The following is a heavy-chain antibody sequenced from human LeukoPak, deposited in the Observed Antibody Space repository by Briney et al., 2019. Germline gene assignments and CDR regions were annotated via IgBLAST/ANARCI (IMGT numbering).Heavy chain of an antibody. Sequence: GGSLRLSCAASGFTVSSNYMSWVRQAPGKGLEWVSAISGSGGSTYYADSVKGRFTISRDNSKNTLYLQMNSLRAEDTAVYYCAKGHRITIFGVVSDAFDIWGQGTMVTVSS. J-gene: IGHJ3*02. CDR1: GFTVSSNY. CDR2: ISGSGGST. D-gene: IGHD3-3*01. V-gene: IGHV3-23*01. CDR3: AKGHRITIFGVVSDAFDI.